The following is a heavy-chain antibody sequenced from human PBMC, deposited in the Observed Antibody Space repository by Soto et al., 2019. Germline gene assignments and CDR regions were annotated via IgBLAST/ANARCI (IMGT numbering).Heavy chain of an antibody. D-gene: IGHD2-2*01. Sequence: EVQLVESGGGLVKPGGSLRLSCAASGFTFSSYSMNWVRQAPGKGLEWVSSISSSSNYIYYADSVKGRFTISRDNAKNSLYLQMNSLRAEDTAVYYCARVHCSSTSCFFDAFDIWGQGTMVTVSS. CDR1: GFTFSSYS. J-gene: IGHJ3*02. V-gene: IGHV3-21*01. CDR2: ISSSSNYI. CDR3: ARVHCSSTSCFFDAFDI.